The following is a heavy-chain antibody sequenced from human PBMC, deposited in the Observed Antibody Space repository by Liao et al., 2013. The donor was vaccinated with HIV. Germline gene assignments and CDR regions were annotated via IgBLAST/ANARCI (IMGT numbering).Heavy chain of an antibody. J-gene: IGHJ5*02. Sequence: QVQLQESGPGLVKPSETLSLTCTVSGGSISSYYWSWIRQPPGKGLEWIGYIYYSGSTNYNPSLKSRVTISVDTSKNQFSLKLSSVTAADTAVYYCAIQRWLQFGWFDPWGQGTLVTVSS. CDR1: GGSISSYY. CDR3: AIQRWLQFGWFDP. V-gene: IGHV4-59*01. D-gene: IGHD5-24*01. CDR2: IYYSGST.